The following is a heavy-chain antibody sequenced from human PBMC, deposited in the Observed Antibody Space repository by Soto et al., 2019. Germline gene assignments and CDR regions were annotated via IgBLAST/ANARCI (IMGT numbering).Heavy chain of an antibody. V-gene: IGHV4-30-4*01. J-gene: IGHJ4*02. CDR3: ARVRRYCSGGSCYSFDF. CDR2: IYYSGST. D-gene: IGHD2-15*01. CDR1: GGSISSGDYY. Sequence: QVQLQESGPGLVKPSQTLSLTCTVSGGSISSGDYYWSWIRQPPGKGLEWIGNIYYSGSTYYTPSHKSRVTISMDTSKNQFSLKLSSVTAADTAVYYCARVRRYCSGGSCYSFDFWGQGTLVTVSS.